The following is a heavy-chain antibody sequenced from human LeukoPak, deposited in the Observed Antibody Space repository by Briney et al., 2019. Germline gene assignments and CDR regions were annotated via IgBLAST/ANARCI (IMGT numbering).Heavy chain of an antibody. CDR2: ICGSGDAT. CDR3: ARAYYYDSGSYYGHFDY. CDR1: KLTFVNIA. D-gene: IGHD3-10*01. J-gene: IGHJ4*02. Sequence: PGGSLRLSCAAPKLTFVNIARSGVGRAPGKGREWVFPICGSGDATYYADSVKGRFTISRDNSKSTLYLQMNSLRAEDTALYYCARAYYYDSGSYYGHFDYWGRGTLVTVSS. V-gene: IGHV3-23*01.